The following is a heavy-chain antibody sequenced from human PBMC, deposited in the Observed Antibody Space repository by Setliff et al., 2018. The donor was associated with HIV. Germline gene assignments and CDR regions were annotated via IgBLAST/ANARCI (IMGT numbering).Heavy chain of an antibody. CDR1: GYTFTSYG. Sequence: WASVKVSCKASGYTFTSYGITWVRQAPGQGLEWMGWISTYNGNTDYAQKLQGRVTMTTDTSTGTAYMELRSLRSDDSAVYYCARDDYGDYVGDYWGQGTLVTVSS. V-gene: IGHV1-18*01. CDR3: ARDDYGDYVGDY. J-gene: IGHJ4*02. D-gene: IGHD4-17*01. CDR2: ISTYNGNT.